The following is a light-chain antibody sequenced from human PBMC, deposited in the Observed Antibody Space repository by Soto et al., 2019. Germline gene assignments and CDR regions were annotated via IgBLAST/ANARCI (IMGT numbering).Light chain of an antibody. CDR2: DVS. V-gene: IGLV2-11*01. CDR1: SSDVGGYNY. J-gene: IGLJ3*02. CDR3: CSYAGSYIWV. Sequence: QSALTQPRSVSGSPGQSVTISCTGTSSDVGGYNYVSWYQQHPGKAPKLMIYDVSKRPSGVPDRFSGSKSGNTASLTISGLQAEDDADYYCCSYAGSYIWVFGGGTKLTVL.